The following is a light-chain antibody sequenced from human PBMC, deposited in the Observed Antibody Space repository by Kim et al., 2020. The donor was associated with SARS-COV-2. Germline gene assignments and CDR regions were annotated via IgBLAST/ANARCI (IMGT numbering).Light chain of an antibody. V-gene: IGKV1-33*01. CDR3: QQYDNLHNPLT. CDR2: DAS. CDR1: QDISNY. J-gene: IGKJ4*01. Sequence: DIQMTQSPSSLSASVGDRVTITCQASQDISNYLNWYQQKPGKAPKLLIYDASNLETGVPSRFSGSGSGTDFTFTISSLQPEDIATYYCQQYDNLHNPLTFDGGTKVDIK.